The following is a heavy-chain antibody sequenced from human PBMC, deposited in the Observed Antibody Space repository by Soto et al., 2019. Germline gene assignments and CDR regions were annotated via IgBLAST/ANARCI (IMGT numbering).Heavy chain of an antibody. CDR3: ARDGDSSGWYGWFDP. CDR2: ISAYNGNT. D-gene: IGHD6-19*01. Sequence: ASVKVSCKVSGYTFTSYGISWVRQAPGQGLEWMGWISAYNGNTNYAQKPQGRVTMTTDTSTSTAYMELRSLRSDDTDVYYCARDGDSSGWYGWFDPWGKGTLVTDSS. J-gene: IGHJ5*02. CDR1: GYTFTSYG. V-gene: IGHV1-18*04.